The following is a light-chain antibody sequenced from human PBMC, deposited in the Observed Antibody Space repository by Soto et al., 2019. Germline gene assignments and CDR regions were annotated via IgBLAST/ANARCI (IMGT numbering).Light chain of an antibody. CDR3: QQLNSYPIT. J-gene: IGKJ5*01. CDR1: QGISSY. CDR2: AAS. Sequence: DIQLTQSPSFLSASVGDRVTITCRASQGISSYLAWYQQKPGKAPELLIYAASTLQSGVPSRFSGSGSGTEYTLTISSLQPEDFAIYYCQQLNSYPITFGQGTRLEIK. V-gene: IGKV1-9*01.